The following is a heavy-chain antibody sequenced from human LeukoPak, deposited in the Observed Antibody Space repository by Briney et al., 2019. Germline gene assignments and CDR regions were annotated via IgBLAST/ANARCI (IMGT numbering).Heavy chain of an antibody. Sequence: GGSLRLSCAASGFTFSSYSMNWVRQAPGKGLEWVSYISSSSSTMYYADSVKGRFTISRDNAKNSLYLQMNSLRDEDTAVYYCARDDGYSYGNYYYYGMDVWGQGTTVTVSS. CDR2: ISSSSSTM. J-gene: IGHJ6*02. CDR3: ARDDGYSYGNYYYYGMDV. D-gene: IGHD5-18*01. V-gene: IGHV3-48*02. CDR1: GFTFSSYS.